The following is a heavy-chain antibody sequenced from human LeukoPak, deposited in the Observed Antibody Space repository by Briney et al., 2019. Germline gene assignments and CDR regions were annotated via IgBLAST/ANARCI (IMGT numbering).Heavy chain of an antibody. CDR3: TTNDAFDI. V-gene: IGHV3-15*01. CDR1: GFTFSNAW. Sequence: GGSLRLSCTASGFTFSNAWMSWVRQAPGKGLEWVSRIKTNTAGGGGTTDYAAPVKGRFTISRDDSKYTLYLRMNSLKTEDTAVYYCTTNDAFDIWGQGTMVTVSS. J-gene: IGHJ3*02. CDR2: IKTNTAGGGGTT.